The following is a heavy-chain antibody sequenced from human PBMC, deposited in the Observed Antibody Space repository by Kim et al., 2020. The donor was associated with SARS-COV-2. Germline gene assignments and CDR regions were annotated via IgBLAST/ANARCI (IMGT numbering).Heavy chain of an antibody. D-gene: IGHD3-9*01. V-gene: IGHV3-48*04. CDR2: ITGSTGII. J-gene: IGHJ6*01. Sequence: LEWLSYITGSTGIIQYADSVQGRFTISRDNAQNSLYLQMNSLRAEDTAVYYCARVGGDHDILTGYYYYH. CDR3: ARVGGDHDILTGYYYYH.